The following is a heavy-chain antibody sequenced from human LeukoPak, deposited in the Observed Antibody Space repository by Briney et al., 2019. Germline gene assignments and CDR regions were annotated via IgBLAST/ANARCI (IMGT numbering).Heavy chain of an antibody. D-gene: IGHD5-18*01. Sequence: PGGSLRLSCAASGFTFSSYSMNWVRQAPGKGLEWVSSISSSSSYIYYADSVKGRFTISRDNAKNSLYLQMNSLRAEDTAVYYCARTGSDTATGLVYWGQGTLVTVSS. V-gene: IGHV3-21*01. CDR3: ARTGSDTATGLVY. J-gene: IGHJ4*02. CDR1: GFTFSSYS. CDR2: ISSSSSYI.